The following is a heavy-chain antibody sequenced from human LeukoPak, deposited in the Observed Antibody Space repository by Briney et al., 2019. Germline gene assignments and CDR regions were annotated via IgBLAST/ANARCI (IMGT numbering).Heavy chain of an antibody. CDR1: GGSISSGSYY. D-gene: IGHD2-2*02. CDR3: ARERRPAAIGWDYFYYYGIDV. Sequence: SQTLSLTCTVSGGSISSGSYYWSWIRQPAGKGLEWIGRIYTSGSTNYNPSLKSRVTISVDTSKNQFSLKLSSVTAADTAVYYCARERRPAAIGWDYFYYYGIDVWGQGTTVTVSS. V-gene: IGHV4-61*02. J-gene: IGHJ6*02. CDR2: IYTSGST.